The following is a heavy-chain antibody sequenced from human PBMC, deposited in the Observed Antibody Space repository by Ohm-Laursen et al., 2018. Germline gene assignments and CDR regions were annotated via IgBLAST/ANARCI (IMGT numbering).Heavy chain of an antibody. CDR2: ISGSGDST. CDR3: ARGEGFTD. CDR1: GFTFRAYE. Sequence: SLRLSCAASGFTFRAYEMIWVRQAPGKGLEWVSGISGSGDSTYYADSVKGRFTISRDNGKNSLYLQMNSLRAEDTAVYYCARGEGFTDWGQGTLVTVSS. J-gene: IGHJ4*02. V-gene: IGHV3-23*01. D-gene: IGHD4-11*01.